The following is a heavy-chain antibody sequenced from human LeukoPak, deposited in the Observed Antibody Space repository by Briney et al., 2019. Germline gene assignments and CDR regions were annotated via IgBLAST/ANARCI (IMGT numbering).Heavy chain of an antibody. CDR3: AREIRTNIAARSDYFGY. Sequence: SETLSLTCTVSGGSISSGGYYWSWIRQHPGKGLEWIGYIYYSGSTYYNPSLKSRVTISVDTSKNQFSLKLSSVTAADTAVYYCAREIRTNIAARSDYFGYWGQGTLVTVSS. CDR2: IYYSGST. CDR1: GGSISSGGYY. D-gene: IGHD6-6*01. J-gene: IGHJ4*02. V-gene: IGHV4-31*03.